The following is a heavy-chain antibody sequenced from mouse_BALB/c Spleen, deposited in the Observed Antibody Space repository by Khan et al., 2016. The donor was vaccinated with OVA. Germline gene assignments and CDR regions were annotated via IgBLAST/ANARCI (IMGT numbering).Heavy chain of an antibody. CDR1: GFNIKDYY. CDR3: ARGGYSPWFAY. Sequence: VQLQQSGAELVRPGALVKLSCKASGFNIKDYYMHWVKQRPEQGLVWIGRIDPENGDTIYDPKLQGKASITSDTSSNPAYLQLSSLTSEDTADYYCARGGYSPWFAYWGQGTLVTVSA. D-gene: IGHD2-3*01. V-gene: IGHV14-1*02. J-gene: IGHJ3*01. CDR2: IDPENGDT.